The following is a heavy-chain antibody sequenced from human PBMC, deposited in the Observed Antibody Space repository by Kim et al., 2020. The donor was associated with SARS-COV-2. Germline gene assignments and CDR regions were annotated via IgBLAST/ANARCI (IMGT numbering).Heavy chain of an antibody. Sequence: DSVKGRFTISPDNARNSLYLQMNSLRAEDTAVYYCASNSSNGFRGTVLGDWGPGTTVTVSS. CDR3: ASNSSNGFRGTVLGD. V-gene: IGHV3-11*01. J-gene: IGHJ6*02. D-gene: IGHD5-18*01.